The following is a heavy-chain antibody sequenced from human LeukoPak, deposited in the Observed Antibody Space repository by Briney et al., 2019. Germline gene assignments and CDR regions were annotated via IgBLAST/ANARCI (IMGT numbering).Heavy chain of an antibody. Sequence: SETLSLTCTVSGGSISSYYWSWIRQPPGKGLEWTGYIYYSGSTNYNPSLKSRVTISVDTSKNQFSLKLSSVTAADTAVYYCARETYDILTGYYIPGWFDPWGQGTLVTVSS. CDR1: GGSISSYY. CDR2: IYYSGST. V-gene: IGHV4-59*01. J-gene: IGHJ5*02. CDR3: ARETYDILTGYYIPGWFDP. D-gene: IGHD3-9*01.